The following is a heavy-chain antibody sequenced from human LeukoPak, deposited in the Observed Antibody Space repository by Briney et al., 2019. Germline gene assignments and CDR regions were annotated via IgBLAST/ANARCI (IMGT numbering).Heavy chain of an antibody. CDR2: MNPNSGNT. V-gene: IGHV1-8*01. CDR1: GYTFTSYD. CDR3: ARESGRYCSSTSCYKYYYYGMDV. J-gene: IGHJ6*02. D-gene: IGHD2-2*02. Sequence: ASVKVSCKASGYTFTSYDINWVRQATGQGLEWMGWMNPNSGNTGYAQKFQGRVTMTRNTSISTAYMELSSLRSEDTAVYYCARESGRYCSSTSCYKYYYYGMDVWGQGTTVTVSS.